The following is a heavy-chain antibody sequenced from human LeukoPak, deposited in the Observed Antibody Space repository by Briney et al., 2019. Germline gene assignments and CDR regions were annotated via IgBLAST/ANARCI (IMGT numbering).Heavy chain of an antibody. CDR2: INPNSGGT. J-gene: IGHJ4*02. CDR3: ARYWGPYDNSGAYFDY. D-gene: IGHD3-22*01. V-gene: IGHV1-2*02. CDR1: GYTFTGYY. Sequence: GASVKVSCKASGYTFTGYYLHWVRQAPGQGPEWMGWINPNSGGTNYGQKFQGRVTMTRDTSIRTDYMELSRLRSDDTAVYYCARYWGPYDNSGAYFDYWGQGTLVTVSS.